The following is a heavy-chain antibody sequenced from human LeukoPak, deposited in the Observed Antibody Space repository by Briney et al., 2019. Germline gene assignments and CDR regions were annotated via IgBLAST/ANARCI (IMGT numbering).Heavy chain of an antibody. CDR3: AKDGQWRYYGMDV. J-gene: IGHJ6*02. CDR2: ISGDGGST. V-gene: IGHV3-43*02. D-gene: IGHD6-19*01. Sequence: GGSLRLSCAASGFTFDDYAMHWARQPPGKGREGASLISGDGGSTYYADSVKGRFTISRDNSKNSLYLQMNSLRTEDTALYYCAKDGQWRYYGMDVWGQGTTVTVPS. CDR1: GFTFDDYA.